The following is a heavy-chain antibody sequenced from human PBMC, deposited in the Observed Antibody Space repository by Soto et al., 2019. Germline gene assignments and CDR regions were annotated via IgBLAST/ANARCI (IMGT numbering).Heavy chain of an antibody. CDR1: GYAFTSYT. CDR2: INADNGES. CDR3: SRYTGSGLIVEPGIFEY. J-gene: IGHJ4*02. D-gene: IGHD2-15*01. V-gene: IGHV1-3*01. Sequence: QVQLVHSGAEVKKPGASVKVSCNPSGYAFTSYTMHWVRQAPGQGLEWMGWINADNGESKYSQKFQGRVTITRDTSASIAYRELSSLRSEDTAVYDCSRYTGSGLIVEPGIFEYGGQVTLVTVSS.